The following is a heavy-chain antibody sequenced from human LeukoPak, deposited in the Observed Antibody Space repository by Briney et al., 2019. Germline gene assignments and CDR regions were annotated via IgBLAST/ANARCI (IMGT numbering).Heavy chain of an antibody. CDR1: SGSIDNEH. V-gene: IGHV4-59*12. Sequence: PSETLSLTCSVSSGSIDNEHWCWVRQPPGKGLGWIGHTLYGGSNKFNPSLKSRVTISVDRSKNQFSLTLISVTAADTAVYYCVSLLFGGAGRGNWGQGSLVTVSS. J-gene: IGHJ4*02. CDR2: TLYGGSN. D-gene: IGHD3-3*01. CDR3: VSLLFGGAGRGN.